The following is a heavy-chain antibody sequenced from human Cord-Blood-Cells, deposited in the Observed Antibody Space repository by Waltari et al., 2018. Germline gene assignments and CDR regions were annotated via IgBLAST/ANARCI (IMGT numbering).Heavy chain of an antibody. J-gene: IGHJ6*02. D-gene: IGHD2-2*01. CDR1: GGPISSYA. V-gene: IGHV1-69*12. Sequence: QVQLVQSGAEVKKPGSSVKVSCKASGGPISSYAISWVRQAPGQGLEWMGGIIPIFGTANYAQKFQGRVTITADESTSTAYMELSSLRSEDTAVYYCARAGYCSSTSCYNIAYYYYGMDVWGQGP. CDR3: ARAGYCSSTSCYNIAYYYYGMDV. CDR2: IIPIFGTA.